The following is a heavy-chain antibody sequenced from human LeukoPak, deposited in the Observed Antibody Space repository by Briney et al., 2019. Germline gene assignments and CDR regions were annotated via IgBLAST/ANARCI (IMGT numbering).Heavy chain of an antibody. V-gene: IGHV3-21*01. J-gene: IGHJ6*03. CDR3: ARAVPYYYGSGRYSPFYYYYMDV. CDR1: GFTFSSYS. CDR2: ISSSSSYI. D-gene: IGHD3-10*01. Sequence: GGSLRLSCAASGFTFSSYSMNWVRQAPGKGLEWVSSISSSSSYIYYADSVKGRFTISRDNAKNSLYLQMNSLRAEDTAVYYCARAVPYYYGSGRYSPFYYYYMDVWGKGTTVTVSS.